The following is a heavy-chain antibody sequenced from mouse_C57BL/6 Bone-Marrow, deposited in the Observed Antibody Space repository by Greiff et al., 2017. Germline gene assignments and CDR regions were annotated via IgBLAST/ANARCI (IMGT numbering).Heavy chain of an antibody. J-gene: IGHJ3*01. CDR3: AREGYYGQFAY. Sequence: QVQLQQPGAELVKPGASVKLSCKASGYTFTSYWMHWVKQRPGQGLEWIGMIHPNSGSTNYNEKFKSKATLTVDKSSSTAYMQLSSLTSEDSAVYYCAREGYYGQFAYGGRGTLITVSA. D-gene: IGHD1-1*01. CDR1: GYTFTSYW. CDR2: IHPNSGST. V-gene: IGHV1-64*01.